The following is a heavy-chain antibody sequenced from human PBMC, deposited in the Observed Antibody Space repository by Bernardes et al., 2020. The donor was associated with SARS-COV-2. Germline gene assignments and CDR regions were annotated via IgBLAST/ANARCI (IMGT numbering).Heavy chain of an antibody. CDR1: GDSINSASYR. J-gene: IGHJ5*02. D-gene: IGHD2-8*01. CDR2: LSYGGNT. Sequence: SETLSLTCSVSGDSINSASYRWGWIRQAPGKGLEWIGSLSYGGNTYYTPSLRSRVTMSADTSKNQFSLKMTSVTAADTAVYFCARGRGCCTNAECQWFDPWGQGTLVTVSS. CDR3: ARGRGCCTNAECQWFDP. V-gene: IGHV4-39*07.